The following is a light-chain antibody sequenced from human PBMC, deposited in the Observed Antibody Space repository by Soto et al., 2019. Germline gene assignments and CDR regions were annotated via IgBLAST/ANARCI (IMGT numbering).Light chain of an antibody. V-gene: IGKV3-15*01. CDR2: GAS. Sequence: EIVMTQSPATLSVSPGESATLSCRASQSVSSHLGWFQHKPGQVPRLLTYGASHRVPGIPARFSGSGSGTEFTLTISSLQSEDSAVYYCHQYNDWPPWTFGQGTKVDIK. CDR3: HQYNDWPPWT. CDR1: QSVSSH. J-gene: IGKJ1*01.